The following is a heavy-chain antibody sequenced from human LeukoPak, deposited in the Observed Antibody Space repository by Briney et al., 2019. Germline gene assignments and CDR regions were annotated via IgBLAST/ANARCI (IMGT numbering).Heavy chain of an antibody. Sequence: GGSLRLSCAASRFSFSSHGMSWVRQAPGKGLEWVSGIIGGAGSTYYADSVKGRFTISGDNSKNTLFLQMNSLRAEDTAVYYCAHGAMYQLDYWGQGTLVTVSS. CDR3: AHGAMYQLDY. V-gene: IGHV3-23*01. J-gene: IGHJ4*02. D-gene: IGHD2-2*01. CDR2: IIGGAGST. CDR1: RFSFSSHG.